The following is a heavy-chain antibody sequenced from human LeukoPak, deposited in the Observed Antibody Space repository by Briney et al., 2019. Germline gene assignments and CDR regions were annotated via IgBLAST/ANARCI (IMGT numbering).Heavy chain of an antibody. V-gene: IGHV3-21*01. CDR1: GFTFSSYS. J-gene: IGHJ4*02. CDR3: ARDMLSYDFWGRTFDY. Sequence: GGSLRLSCAASGFTFSSYSMNWVRQAPGKGLEWVSSISSSSSYIYYADSVKGRFTISRDNAKNSLYLQMNSLRAEDTAVYYCARDMLSYDFWGRTFDYWGQGTLVTVSS. CDR2: ISSSSSYI. D-gene: IGHD3-3*01.